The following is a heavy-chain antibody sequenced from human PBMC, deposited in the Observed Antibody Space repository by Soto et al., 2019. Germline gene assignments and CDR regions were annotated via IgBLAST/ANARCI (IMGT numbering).Heavy chain of an antibody. V-gene: IGHV4-31*03. Sequence: TLSLTCTVSGGSISSGGYYWSWIRQHPGKGLEWIGYIYYSGSTYYNPSLKSRVTISVDTSKNQFSLKLSSVTAADTAVYYCARGRGDYVFFDYFDYWGQGTLVTVSS. D-gene: IGHD4-17*01. CDR3: ARGRGDYVFFDYFDY. J-gene: IGHJ4*02. CDR1: GGSISSGGYY. CDR2: IYYSGST.